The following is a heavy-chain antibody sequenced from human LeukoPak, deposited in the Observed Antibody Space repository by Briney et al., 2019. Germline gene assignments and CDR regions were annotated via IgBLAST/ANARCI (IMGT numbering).Heavy chain of an antibody. J-gene: IGHJ3*02. CDR1: GASISSYY. V-gene: IGHV4-59*01. D-gene: IGHD5-24*01. CDR3: ARRLHDAFDI. CDR2: IYYTGST. Sequence: SETLSLTCTVSGASISSYYWSWIRQPPGKGLEWIGYIYYTGSTNYNPSLKSLVTISVDTSKNQFSLKLSSVTAADTAVYYCARRLHDAFDIWGQGTMVTVSS.